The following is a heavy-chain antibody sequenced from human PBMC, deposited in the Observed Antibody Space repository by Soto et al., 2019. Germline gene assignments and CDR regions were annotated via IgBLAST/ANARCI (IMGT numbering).Heavy chain of an antibody. CDR2: ISASTRNT. CDR3: ARCYCTVGSCYACCPFDL. CDR1: GYTFTNYA. D-gene: IGHD2-15*01. J-gene: IGHJ2*01. V-gene: IGHV1-18*01. Sequence: QVQLVQSGAEVKKPGASVKVSCQASGYTFTNYAISWVRQAPGQGLEWMGWISASTRNTDQAQNFQSRVTMTIDTPTNTANMDLRSLRSDDTAVYHCARCYCTVGSCYACCPFDLWGRGTLVTVSS.